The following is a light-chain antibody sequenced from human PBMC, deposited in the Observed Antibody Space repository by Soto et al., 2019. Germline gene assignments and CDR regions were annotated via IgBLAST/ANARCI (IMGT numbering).Light chain of an antibody. Sequence: EIVLTQSPATLSLSPGERATLSCRASQRVSSYLAWYQQKPGQAPRLLIYDASNSATGIPARFSGSGSGTDFTLTISSLEPEDFAVYYCQQRSNWPPGTFGGGTKVESK. CDR2: DAS. CDR1: QRVSSY. J-gene: IGKJ4*01. V-gene: IGKV3-11*01. CDR3: QQRSNWPPGT.